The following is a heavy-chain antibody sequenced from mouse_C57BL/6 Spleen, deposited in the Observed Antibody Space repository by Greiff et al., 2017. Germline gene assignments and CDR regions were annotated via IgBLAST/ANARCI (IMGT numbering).Heavy chain of an antibody. J-gene: IGHJ3*01. CDR1: GYTFTSYW. CDR3: ARYGTLPGFAY. Sequence: QVQLQQPGAELVKPGASVKLSCKASGYTFTSYWMQWVKQRPGQGLEWIGEIDPSDSYTNYNQKFKGKATLTVDTSSNTAYMQLSSQTSEDSAVYYCARYGTLPGFAYWGQGTLVTVSA. V-gene: IGHV1-50*01. D-gene: IGHD4-1*01. CDR2: IDPSDSYT.